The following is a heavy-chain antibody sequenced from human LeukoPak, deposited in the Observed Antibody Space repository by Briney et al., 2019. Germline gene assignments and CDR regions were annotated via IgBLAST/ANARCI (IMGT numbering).Heavy chain of an antibody. CDR1: GGSISSGDYY. CDR3: AREAMYSYGNNFDY. D-gene: IGHD5-18*01. Sequence: SQTLSLTCTVSGGSISSGDYYWSWIRQPPGKGLEWIGYIYYSGSTNYNPSLKSRVTISVDTSKNQSSLKLSSVTAADTAVYHCAREAMYSYGNNFDYWGQGTLVTVSS. CDR2: IYYSGST. J-gene: IGHJ4*02. V-gene: IGHV4-61*08.